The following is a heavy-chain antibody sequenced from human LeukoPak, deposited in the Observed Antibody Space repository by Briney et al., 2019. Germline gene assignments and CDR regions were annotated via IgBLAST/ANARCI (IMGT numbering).Heavy chain of an antibody. CDR1: GFTFSDYY. J-gene: IGHJ4*02. V-gene: IGHV3-20*04. CDR3: AREPGEQWLGRNFDY. CDR2: INWNGGST. D-gene: IGHD6-19*01. Sequence: GGSLRLSCAASGFTFSDYYMSWIRQAPGKGLEWVSVINWNGGSTGYADSVKGRFTISRDNAKNSLYLQMNSLRAEDTALYYCAREPGEQWLGRNFDYWGQGTLVTVSS.